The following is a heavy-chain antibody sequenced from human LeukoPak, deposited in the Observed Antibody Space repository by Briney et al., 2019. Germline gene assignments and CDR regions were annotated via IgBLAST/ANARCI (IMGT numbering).Heavy chain of an antibody. Sequence: SVKVSCKASGGTFSSYAISWVRQAPGQGLEWMGGIIPIFGTANYAQKFQGRVTITTDESTSTAYMELSSLRSEDTAVYYCARDRPSSWTPEDAFDIWGQGTMVTVSS. V-gene: IGHV1-69*05. CDR1: GGTFSSYA. J-gene: IGHJ3*02. CDR3: ARDRPSSWTPEDAFDI. D-gene: IGHD6-13*01. CDR2: IIPIFGTA.